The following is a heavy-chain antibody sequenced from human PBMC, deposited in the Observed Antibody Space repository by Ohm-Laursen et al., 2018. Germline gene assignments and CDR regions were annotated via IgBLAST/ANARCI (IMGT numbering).Heavy chain of an antibody. J-gene: IGHJ3*02. CDR3: AAYGDYAPRAFDI. CDR1: GLSISNSNW. CDR2: LYYSGTT. D-gene: IGHD4-17*01. V-gene: IGHV4-28*01. Sequence: SDTLSLTCDVSGLSISNSNWWGWIRQPPGKGLEWVGYLYYSGTTYYNPSLKSRVTISVDTSKNQFSLKLSSVTAADTAVYYCAAYGDYAPRAFDIWGQGTMVTVSS.